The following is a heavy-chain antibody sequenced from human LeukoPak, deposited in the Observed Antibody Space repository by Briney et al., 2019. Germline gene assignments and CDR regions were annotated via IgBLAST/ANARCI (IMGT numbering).Heavy chain of an antibody. V-gene: IGHV3-7*01. CDR3: AREGIVATTPFDY. D-gene: IGHD5-12*01. J-gene: IGHJ4*02. Sequence: GGSLRLSCAASGLTFSSYWMSWVRQAPGKGLEWVANIKQDGSEKYYVDSVKGRFTISRDNAKNSLYLQMNSLRAEDTAVYYCAREGIVATTPFDYWGQGTLVTVSS. CDR1: GLTFSSYW. CDR2: IKQDGSEK.